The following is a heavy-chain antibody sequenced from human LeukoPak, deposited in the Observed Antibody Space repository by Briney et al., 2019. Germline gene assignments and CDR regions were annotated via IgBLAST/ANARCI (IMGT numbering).Heavy chain of an antibody. CDR3: AKGVYFFDY. J-gene: IGHJ4*02. V-gene: IGHV3-23*01. CDR1: GFTFSNYG. CDR2: ISGSGGST. Sequence: GGSLRLSCAASGFTFSNYGMSWVRQAPGKGLEWVSAISGSGGSTYYADSVKGRFTISRDNSKNTLYLQMNSLRAEDTAVYYRAKGVYFFDYWGQGTLVTVSS.